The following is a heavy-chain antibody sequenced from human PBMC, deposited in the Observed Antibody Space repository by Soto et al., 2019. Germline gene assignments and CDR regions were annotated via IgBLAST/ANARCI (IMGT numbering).Heavy chain of an antibody. V-gene: IGHV4-4*02. Sequence: SETLSLTCAVSGGSISSSNWWSWVRQPPGKGLEWIGEISHSGGTNYNPSLKSRVTISLDKSRNQFSLKLSSVTAADTAVYFCARYSSEYYFDYWGQGTLVTVS. J-gene: IGHJ4*02. CDR2: ISHSGGT. CDR3: ARYSSEYYFDY. CDR1: GGSISSSNW. D-gene: IGHD6-25*01.